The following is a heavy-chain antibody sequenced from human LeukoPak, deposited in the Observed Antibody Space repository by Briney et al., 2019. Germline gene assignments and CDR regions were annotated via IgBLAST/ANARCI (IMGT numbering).Heavy chain of an antibody. D-gene: IGHD6-13*01. V-gene: IGHV4-39*07. Sequence: PSETLSLTCTVSGGSISSSSYYWGWIRQPPGKGLEWIGSIYYSGSTYYNPSLKSRVTISVDTSKNQFSLKLSPVTAADTAVYYCARDTRAAADYWGQGTLVTVSS. CDR2: IYYSGST. J-gene: IGHJ4*02. CDR3: ARDTRAAADY. CDR1: GGSISSSSYY.